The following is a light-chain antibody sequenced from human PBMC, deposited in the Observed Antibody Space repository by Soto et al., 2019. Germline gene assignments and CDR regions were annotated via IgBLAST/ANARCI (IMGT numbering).Light chain of an antibody. Sequence: EIVITQSPATLSVSPGERATLSCRASQSVATNLACYQQKPGQPPRLLIYGASTRATGSPARFSGSGSGTEFTLTISSLQSVDFAVYSCQQYNNWPWTLGQGTKVDIK. V-gene: IGKV3-15*01. CDR1: QSVATN. J-gene: IGKJ1*01. CDR3: QQYNNWPWT. CDR2: GAS.